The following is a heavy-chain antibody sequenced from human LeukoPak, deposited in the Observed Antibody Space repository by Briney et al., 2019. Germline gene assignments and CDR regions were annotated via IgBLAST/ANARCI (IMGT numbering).Heavy chain of an antibody. V-gene: IGHV5-51*01. CDR2: IYPGDSDT. Sequence: GESLKISCKGSGYSFTNYWIGWVRQMPGKGLELMGLIYPGDSDTTYSPSFQGQVTISADKSISTAYLQWSSLKASDTAMYYCARQDGIAAAGFSEAFDIWGQGTMVTVSS. D-gene: IGHD6-13*01. J-gene: IGHJ3*02. CDR3: ARQDGIAAAGFSEAFDI. CDR1: GYSFTNYW.